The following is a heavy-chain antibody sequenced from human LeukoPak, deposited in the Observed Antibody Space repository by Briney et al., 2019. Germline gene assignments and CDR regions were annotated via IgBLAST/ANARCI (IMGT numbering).Heavy chain of an antibody. V-gene: IGHV4-59*01. Sequence: SETLSLTCTVSGGSISSYYWSWIRQPPGKGLEWIGYIYYSGSTNYNPSLKSRVTISVDTSKNQFSLKLSSVTAADTAVCYCARESGNVDIVATNQNAFDIWGQGTMVTVSS. J-gene: IGHJ3*02. CDR1: GGSISSYY. CDR3: ARESGNVDIVATNQNAFDI. D-gene: IGHD5-12*01. CDR2: IYYSGST.